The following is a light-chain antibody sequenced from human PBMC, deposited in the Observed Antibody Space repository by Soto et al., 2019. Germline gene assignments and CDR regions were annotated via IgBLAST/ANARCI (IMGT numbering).Light chain of an antibody. CDR3: QQLHGYPIT. J-gene: IGKJ5*01. CDR2: AAS. Sequence: ILLTQSPSPLSASVGDRVTITCRASQGIDTSLAWYQQKPGKAPKLLIYAASNFQSGVPSRFSGSGSGTHFTLTISSLQPEDFATYYCQQLHGYPITFGQGTRLEIK. CDR1: QGIDTS. V-gene: IGKV1-9*01.